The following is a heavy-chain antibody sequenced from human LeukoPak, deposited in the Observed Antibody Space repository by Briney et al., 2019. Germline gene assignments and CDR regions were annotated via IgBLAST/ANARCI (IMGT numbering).Heavy chain of an antibody. V-gene: IGHV3-23*01. D-gene: IGHD6-19*01. J-gene: IGHJ5*02. CDR3: ASDYSSLDL. Sequence: GGSLRLSCAASGFTFSRYAVSCVRQAPGKGLEWVSGISSTGGSTYYADSVKGRFTISRDNSKNPLYLHMNSLTAEDTAVYYCASDYSSLDLWGQGTLVTVSS. CDR2: ISSTGGST. CDR1: GFTFSRYA.